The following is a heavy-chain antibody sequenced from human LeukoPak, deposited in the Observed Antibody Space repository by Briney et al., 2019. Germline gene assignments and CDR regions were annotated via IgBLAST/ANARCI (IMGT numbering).Heavy chain of an antibody. CDR2: INPSGGST. Sequence: ASVKVSCKASGYTFTTYGINWVRQAPGQGLEWMGIINPSGGSTSYAQKFQGRVTMTRDTSTSTVYMELSSLRSEDTAVYYCARGLSQDHYYDSSGYSGWFDPWGQGTLVTVSS. D-gene: IGHD3-22*01. J-gene: IGHJ5*02. CDR3: ARGLSQDHYYDSSGYSGWFDP. V-gene: IGHV1-46*01. CDR1: GYTFTTYG.